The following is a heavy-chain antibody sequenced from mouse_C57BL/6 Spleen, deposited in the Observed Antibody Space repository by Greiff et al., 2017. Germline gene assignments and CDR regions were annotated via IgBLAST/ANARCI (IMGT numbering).Heavy chain of an antibody. D-gene: IGHD2-12*01. V-gene: IGHV5-4*01. J-gene: IGHJ1*03. CDR2: ISDGGSYT. CDR1: GFTFSSYA. Sequence: DVKLVESGGGLVKPGGSLKLSCAASGFTFSSYAMSWVRQTPEKRLEWVATISDGGSYTYYPDNVKGRFTISRDNAKNNLYLQMSHLKSEDTAMYYCAREGKLRGYFDVWGTGTTVTVSS. CDR3: AREGKLRGYFDV.